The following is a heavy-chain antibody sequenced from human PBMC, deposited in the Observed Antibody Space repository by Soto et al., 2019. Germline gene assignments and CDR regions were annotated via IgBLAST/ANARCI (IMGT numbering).Heavy chain of an antibody. CDR1: GFTFDDYA. V-gene: IGHV3-9*01. J-gene: IGHJ4*02. CDR3: AKVGEESYFDY. Sequence: VQLVESGGGLVQPGRSLRLSCAASGFTFDDYAMHWVRQAPGKGLEWVSGISWNSGSIGYADSVKGRFTISRDNAKNSLYLQMNSLRAEDTALYYCAKVGEESYFDYWGQGTLVTVSS. D-gene: IGHD2-21*01. CDR2: ISWNSGSI.